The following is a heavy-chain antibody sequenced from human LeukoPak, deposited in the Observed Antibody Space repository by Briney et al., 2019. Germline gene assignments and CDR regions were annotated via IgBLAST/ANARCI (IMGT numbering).Heavy chain of an antibody. CDR3: AKDRQQWLVPGFDY. J-gene: IGHJ4*02. CDR2: ISYDGSNK. CDR1: GFTFSSYA. V-gene: IGHV3-30-3*01. Sequence: GGSLRLSCAASGFTFSSYAMHWVRQAPGKGLEWVAVISYDGSNKYYADSVKGRFTISRDNSKNTLYLQMNSLRAEDTAVYYCAKDRQQWLVPGFDYWGQGTLVTVSS. D-gene: IGHD6-19*01.